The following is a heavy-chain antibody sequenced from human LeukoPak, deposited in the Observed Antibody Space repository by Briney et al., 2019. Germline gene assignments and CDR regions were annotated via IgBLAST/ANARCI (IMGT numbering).Heavy chain of an antibody. CDR3: ARGIGVGIVGATSYYFDY. Sequence: PGGSLRLSCAASGFTFSDYYMSWIRQAPGKGLEWVSYISSSSSYIYYADSVKGRFTISRDNAKNSLYLQMNSLRAEDTAVYYCARGIGVGIVGATSYYFDYWGQGTLVTVSS. D-gene: IGHD1-26*01. J-gene: IGHJ4*02. V-gene: IGHV3-11*06. CDR1: GFTFSDYY. CDR2: ISSSSSYI.